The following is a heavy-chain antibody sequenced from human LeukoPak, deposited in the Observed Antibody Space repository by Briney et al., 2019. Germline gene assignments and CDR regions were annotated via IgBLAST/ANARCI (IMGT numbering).Heavy chain of an antibody. D-gene: IGHD3-3*01. V-gene: IGHV4-39*01. J-gene: IGHJ4*02. CDR1: GGSISSSSYY. CDR3: ARGGYDFRGYYFDY. Sequence: PSETLSLTCTVSGGSISSSSYYWGWIRQPPGKGLEWIGSIYYSGSTYYNPSLKSRVTISVDTSKNQFSLKLSSVTAADTAVYYCARGGYDFRGYYFDYWGQGTLVTVSS. CDR2: IYYSGST.